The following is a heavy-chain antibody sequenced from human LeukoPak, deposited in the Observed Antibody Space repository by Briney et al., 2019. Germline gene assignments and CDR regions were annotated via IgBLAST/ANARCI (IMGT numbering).Heavy chain of an antibody. CDR2: IYYSGTT. V-gene: IGHV4-59*01. CDR3: ARGVYIAAAQYGY. D-gene: IGHD6-13*01. CDR1: GGSISSYY. J-gene: IGHJ4*02. Sequence: RSETLTLTCTVSGGSISSYYWSWIRQPPGKGLEWIGYIYYSGTTNYNPSLKSRVTVSVDTSKNQFSLKLSSVTAADTAVYYCARGVYIAAAQYGYWGQGTLVTVSS.